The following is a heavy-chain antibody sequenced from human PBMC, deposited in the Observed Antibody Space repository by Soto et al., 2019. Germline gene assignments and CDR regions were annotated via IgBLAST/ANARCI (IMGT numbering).Heavy chain of an antibody. V-gene: IGHV3-33*01. D-gene: IGHD1-20*01. CDR1: GFTFSDYG. CDR3: ARYNSVGAPDY. Sequence: QVQLMESGGGVVQPGRSLRLSCTASGFTFSDYGMHWVRQAPGKGLEWVSFIGGSTEHYVGSVKGRFTSSRDNSKNTLYLQMNRLRVEDTAVYYCARYNSVGAPDYWGQGTLVTVSS. CDR2: IGGSTE. J-gene: IGHJ4*02.